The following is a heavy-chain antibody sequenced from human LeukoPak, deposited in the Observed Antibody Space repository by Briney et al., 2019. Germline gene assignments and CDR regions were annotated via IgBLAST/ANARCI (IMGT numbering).Heavy chain of an antibody. V-gene: IGHV3-43*02. J-gene: IGHJ4*02. CDR2: ISGDGGST. D-gene: IGHD6-19*01. Sequence: GGSLRLSCAASGFTFDDYAMHWVRQAPGKGLEWVSLISGDGGSTYYADSVKGRFTISRDNSKNSLYLQMNSLSTEDTALYYCAKGGSGWSYYFDFWGQGILVTVSS. CDR3: AKGGSGWSYYFDF. CDR1: GFTFDDYA.